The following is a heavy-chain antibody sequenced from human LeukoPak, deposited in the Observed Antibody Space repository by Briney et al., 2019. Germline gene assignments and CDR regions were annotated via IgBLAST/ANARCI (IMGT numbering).Heavy chain of an antibody. J-gene: IGHJ4*02. CDR2: INHSGST. CDR3: ASRIPRDY. D-gene: IGHD2-21*01. V-gene: IGHV4-34*01. Sequence: SETLSLTCTVSGGSISSYYWSWIRQPPGKGLEWIGEINHSGSTNYNPSFKSRVTISVDTSKNQFSLKLSSVTAADTAVYYCASRIPRDYWGQGSLVTVSS. CDR1: GGSISSYY.